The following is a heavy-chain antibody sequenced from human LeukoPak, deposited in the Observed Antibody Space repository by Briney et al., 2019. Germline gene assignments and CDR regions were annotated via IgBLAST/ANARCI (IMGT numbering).Heavy chain of an antibody. V-gene: IGHV3-30*02. D-gene: IGHD3-10*01. CDR3: AKGYITMVRGVISDYFDY. J-gene: IGHJ4*02. CDR2: IRYDGSNK. CDR1: GFTFSSYG. Sequence: PGGSLRLSCAASGFTFSSYGMHWVRQAPGKGLEWVAFIRYDGSNKYYADSVKGRFTISRDNSKNTLYLQMNSLRAEDTAVYYCAKGYITMVRGVISDYFDYWGQGTLVTVSS.